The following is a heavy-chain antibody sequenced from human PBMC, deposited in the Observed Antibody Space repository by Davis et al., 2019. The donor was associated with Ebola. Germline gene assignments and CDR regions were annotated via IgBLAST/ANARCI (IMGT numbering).Heavy chain of an antibody. CDR1: GGSINGNS. V-gene: IGHV4-4*07. CDR2: VYTSGSP. J-gene: IGHJ6*03. Sequence: SETLSLTCTLSGGSINGNSWSWIRQTAGKGLEWIGRVYTSGSPNYNPSLKSRLTMSIVTSKNQFSLTLRSVTAADTAVYYCAREGGGKVVPTANIYYYYMDVWGKGTTVTVSS. D-gene: IGHD2-2*01. CDR3: AREGGGKVVPTANIYYYYMDV.